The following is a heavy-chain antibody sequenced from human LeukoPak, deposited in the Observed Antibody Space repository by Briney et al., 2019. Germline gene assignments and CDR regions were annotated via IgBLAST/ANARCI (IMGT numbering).Heavy chain of an antibody. Sequence: GGSLRLSCAASGITFSTYAMNWVRQAPGKGLEWVAVISSDGSNKYYADSVKGRFTISRDNSKNTLYLQMNSLRSEDTAVYYCAREATDAFDIWGQGTMVTVSS. J-gene: IGHJ3*02. CDR1: GITFSTYA. V-gene: IGHV3-30*04. CDR2: ISSDGSNK. CDR3: AREATDAFDI.